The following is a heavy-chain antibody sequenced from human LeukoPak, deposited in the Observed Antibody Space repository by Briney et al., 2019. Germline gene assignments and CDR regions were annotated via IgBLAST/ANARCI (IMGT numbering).Heavy chain of an antibody. J-gene: IGHJ4*02. D-gene: IGHD1-26*01. Sequence: AAVQFSFKASGCAFTSYGISWGRRAPGQGGEGRGWIIAYNGNTNYSQKLQGRVTMTTDTSTSTAYMELRSLRSDDTAVYYCARERWELVDYWGQGTLVTVSS. CDR1: GCAFTSYG. CDR3: ARERWELVDY. V-gene: IGHV1-18*01. CDR2: IIAYNGNT.